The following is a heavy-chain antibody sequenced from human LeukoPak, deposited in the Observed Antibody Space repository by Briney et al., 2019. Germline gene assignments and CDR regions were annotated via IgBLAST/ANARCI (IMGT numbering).Heavy chain of an antibody. J-gene: IGHJ4*02. V-gene: IGHV4-59*04. D-gene: IGHD1-26*01. CDR1: GFTFSSYW. CDR3: VKSGGYGLIDY. Sequence: GSLRLSCAASGFTFSSYWMGWIRQPPGKGLEWIGNIYYTGSTYYNASLQSRVTISIDTSKNQFSLRLNSVTAADTAMYYCVKSGGYGLIDYWGQGTLVTVSS. CDR2: IYYTGST.